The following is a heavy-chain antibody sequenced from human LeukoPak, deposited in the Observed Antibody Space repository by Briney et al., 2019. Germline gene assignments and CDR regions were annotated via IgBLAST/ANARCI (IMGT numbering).Heavy chain of an antibody. CDR2: IHDTGIT. CDR3: ATGRYYASC. CDR1: GGSVSSYY. Sequence: SETQCLTCTISGGSVSSYYLTWVRQPPGKGLEWIGYIHDTGITNYNPSLKSRVIISVATSKKQYPRKLTYVTAADTIVYYCATGRYYASCWGQGTLVTVSS. D-gene: IGHD3-10*01. V-gene: IGHV4-59*02. J-gene: IGHJ4*02.